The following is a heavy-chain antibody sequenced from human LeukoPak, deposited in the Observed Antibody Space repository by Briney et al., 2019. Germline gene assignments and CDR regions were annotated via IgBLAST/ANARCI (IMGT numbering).Heavy chain of an antibody. D-gene: IGHD1-26*01. Sequence: GGSLRLSCAASGFTFSSYEMNWVRQAPGKGLEWVSYISSSGSTIYYADSVKGRFTISRDNAKNSLYLQMNSQRAEDTAVYYCAREGGSYFDNWFDPWGQGTLVTVSS. V-gene: IGHV3-48*03. CDR3: AREGGSYFDNWFDP. CDR2: ISSSGSTI. CDR1: GFTFSSYE. J-gene: IGHJ5*02.